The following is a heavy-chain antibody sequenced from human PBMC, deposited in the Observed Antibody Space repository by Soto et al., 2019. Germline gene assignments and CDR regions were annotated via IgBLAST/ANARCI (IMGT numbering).Heavy chain of an antibody. CDR1: GYTFTSYG. V-gene: IGHV1-18*04. D-gene: IGHD3-22*01. J-gene: IGHJ4*02. Sequence: ASVKVSCKASGYTFTSYGISWVRQAPGQGLEWMGWISAYNGNTNYAQKLQGRVTMTTDTSTSTAYMELRSLRSDDTAVYYCARDSGSYYYDSSGYYPHSYFDYWGQGTLVTVSS. CDR3: ARDSGSYYYDSSGYYPHSYFDY. CDR2: ISAYNGNT.